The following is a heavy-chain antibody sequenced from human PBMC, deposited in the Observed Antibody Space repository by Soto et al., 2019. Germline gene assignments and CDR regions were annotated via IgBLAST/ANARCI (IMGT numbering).Heavy chain of an antibody. J-gene: IGHJ5*02. Sequence: SETLSLTCTVSGGSISSYYWSWIRQPPGKGLEWIGYIYYSGTTNYNPSLKSRVTISVDTSKNQFSLKLSSVTAADTAVYYCARDYGSGSYLGFDPWGQGTLVTVSS. CDR2: IYYSGTT. D-gene: IGHD3-10*01. V-gene: IGHV4-59*01. CDR3: ARDYGSGSYLGFDP. CDR1: GGSISSYY.